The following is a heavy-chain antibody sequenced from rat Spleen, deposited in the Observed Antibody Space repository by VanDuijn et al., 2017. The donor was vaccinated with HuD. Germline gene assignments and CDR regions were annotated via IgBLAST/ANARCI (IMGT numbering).Heavy chain of an antibody. CDR3: TTGIQPRH. V-gene: IGHV5-7*01. D-gene: IGHD1-5*01. Sequence: EVQLVESDGGLVQPGRSLKLSCAASGFTFNDYYMAWVRQAPTKGLEWVATINYDGSSTNYRDSVKGRFTISRDNAKSTLYLQMDSLKSEDTATYYCTTGIQPRHWGQGVMVTVSS. J-gene: IGHJ2*01. CDR1: GFTFNDYY. CDR2: INYDGSST.